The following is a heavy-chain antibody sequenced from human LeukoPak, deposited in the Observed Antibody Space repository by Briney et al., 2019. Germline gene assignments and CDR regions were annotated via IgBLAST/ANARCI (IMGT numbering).Heavy chain of an antibody. D-gene: IGHD3-10*01. CDR2: INPNSGGT. Sequence: ASVKVSCTASGYTFTSYYMHWVRQAPGQGLEWMGWINPNSGGTNYAQKFQGRVTMTTDTSISTAYMELSRLRSDDTAVYYCARGGVPFYYYYYMDVWGKGTTVTISS. V-gene: IGHV1-2*02. J-gene: IGHJ6*03. CDR1: GYTFTSYY. CDR3: ARGGVPFYYYYYMDV.